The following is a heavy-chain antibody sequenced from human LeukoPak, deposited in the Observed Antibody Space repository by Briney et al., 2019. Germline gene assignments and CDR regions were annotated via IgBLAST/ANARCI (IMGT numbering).Heavy chain of an antibody. J-gene: IGHJ4*02. V-gene: IGHV3-30*03. D-gene: IGHD6-19*01. CDR3: APRGSSGS. CDR1: GFTFSSYG. CDR2: ISYDGSNK. Sequence: GGSLRLSCAASGFTFSSYGMHWVRQAPGKGLEWVAVISYDGSNKYYADSVKGRFTISRDNSKNTLYLQTNSLRAEDTAVYYCAPRGSSGSWGQGTLVTVSS.